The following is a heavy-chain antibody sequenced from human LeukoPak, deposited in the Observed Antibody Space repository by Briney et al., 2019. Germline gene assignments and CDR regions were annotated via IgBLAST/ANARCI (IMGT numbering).Heavy chain of an antibody. CDR3: AKPPNYYGSGNELYDN. Sequence: GGSLRLSCAASGFTFSSYTMHWVRQAPGKGLEWVALISYDGSNKYYADSVKGRFTISRDNSKSTLYLQMNSLRAEDTAVYYCAKPPNYYGSGNELYDNWGQGTLVTVSS. CDR1: GFTFSSYT. J-gene: IGHJ4*02. V-gene: IGHV3-30*18. D-gene: IGHD3-10*01. CDR2: ISYDGSNK.